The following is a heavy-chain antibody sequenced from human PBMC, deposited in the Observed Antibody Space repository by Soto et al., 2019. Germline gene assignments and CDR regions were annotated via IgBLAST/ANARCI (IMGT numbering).Heavy chain of an antibody. CDR1: GYTFTSYA. CDR3: ARHEYSYGTWDY. CDR2: INAGNGNT. J-gene: IGHJ4*02. D-gene: IGHD5-18*01. Sequence: ASVKVSCKASGYTFTSYAMHWVRQAPGQRLEWMGWINAGNGNTKYSQKFQGRVTITRDTSASTAYMGLSSLRSEDTAVYYCARHEYSYGTWDYWGQGTLVTVSS. V-gene: IGHV1-3*01.